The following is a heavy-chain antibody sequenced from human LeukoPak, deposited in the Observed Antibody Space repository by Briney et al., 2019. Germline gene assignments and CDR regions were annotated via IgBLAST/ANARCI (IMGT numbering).Heavy chain of an antibody. J-gene: IGHJ3*02. V-gene: IGHV3-21*01. CDR2: ISSSSSYI. Sequence: PGGCLRLSCAASGFTFSSYSMNWVRQAPGKGLEWVSSISSSSSYIYYADSVKGRFTISRDNAKNSLYLQMNSLRAEDTAVYYCARGHLALYAFDIWGQGTMVTVSS. CDR3: ARGHLALYAFDI. CDR1: GFTFSSYS.